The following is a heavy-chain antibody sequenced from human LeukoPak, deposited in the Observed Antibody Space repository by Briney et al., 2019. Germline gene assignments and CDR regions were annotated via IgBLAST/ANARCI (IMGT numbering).Heavy chain of an antibody. V-gene: IGHV3-21*01. D-gene: IGHD6-19*01. CDR2: ISSSSSYI. CDR3: ARDPPYSSGWYMDDY. CDR1: GFTFSSYE. J-gene: IGHJ4*02. Sequence: GGSLRLSCAASGFTFSSYEMNWVRQAPGKGLEWVSSISSSSSYIYYADSVKGRFTISRDNAKNSLYLQMNSLRAEDTAVYYCARDPPYSSGWYMDDYWGQGTLVTVSS.